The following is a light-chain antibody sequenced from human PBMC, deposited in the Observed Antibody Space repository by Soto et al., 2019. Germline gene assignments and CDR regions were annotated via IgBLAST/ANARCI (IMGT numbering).Light chain of an antibody. CDR1: SSDVGNYNL. J-gene: IGLJ1*01. CDR2: EGT. V-gene: IGLV2-23*01. Sequence: QSVLTQPASVSGSPGQSITISCTGTSSDVGNYNLVSWYQQYPGKAPKLIIYEGTKRPSGISDRFSGSKSGNTASLTISGLQAEDEADYYCCSYAGSTTYVFGSGTKLTVL. CDR3: CSYAGSTTYV.